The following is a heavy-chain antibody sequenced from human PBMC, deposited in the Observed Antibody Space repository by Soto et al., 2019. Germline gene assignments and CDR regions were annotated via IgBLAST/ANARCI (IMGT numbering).Heavy chain of an antibody. J-gene: IGHJ5*02. CDR1: GGSISSYY. D-gene: IGHD3-16*01. CDR2: IYYSGST. Sequence: PSETLSLTCTVSGGSISSYYWSWIRQPPGKGLEWIGYIYYSGSTNYNPSLKSRVTISVDTSKNQFSLKLSSVTAADTAVYYCARHTLKARGFDPWGQGTLVTVSS. CDR3: ARHTLKARGFDP. V-gene: IGHV4-59*08.